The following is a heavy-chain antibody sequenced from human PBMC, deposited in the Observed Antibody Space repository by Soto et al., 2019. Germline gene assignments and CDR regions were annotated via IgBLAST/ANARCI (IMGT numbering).Heavy chain of an antibody. V-gene: IGHV3-66*01. CDR3: ARARGAGPGH. Sequence: EVQLVESGGGLVQPGGSLRLSCAASGFTVRNSYMSWVRQAPGKGLEWVSVIYLGGSIYYADSVRGRFTISRDNSKNTLCLQMNGRTGGDTAVYYCARARGAGPGHWGQGTLVTVSS. J-gene: IGHJ4*02. CDR2: IYLGGSI. CDR1: GFTVRNSY.